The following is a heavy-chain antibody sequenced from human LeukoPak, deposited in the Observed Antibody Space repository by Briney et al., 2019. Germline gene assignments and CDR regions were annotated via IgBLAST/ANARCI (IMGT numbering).Heavy chain of an antibody. Sequence: ASVKVSCKASGGTFSSYAISWVRQAPGQGLEWMGGIIPIFGTANYAQKFQGRVTITADESTSTAYMELSSLRSEDTAVYYCARTAIFHETYYYYYYYMDVWGKGTTVTVSS. J-gene: IGHJ6*03. CDR2: IIPIFGTA. CDR1: GGTFSSYA. CDR3: ARTAIFHETYYYYYYYMDV. V-gene: IGHV1-69*13. D-gene: IGHD3-3*01.